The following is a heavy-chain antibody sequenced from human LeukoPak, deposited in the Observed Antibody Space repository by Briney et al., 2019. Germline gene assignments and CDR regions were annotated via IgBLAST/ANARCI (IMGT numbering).Heavy chain of an antibody. CDR3: AREGYYYDSSGYDAFDI. CDR1: GFTFSDYY. Sequence: GGSLRLSCAATGFTFSDYYMGWIRQAPGKGLGWVAYISSSGGSIYYADSVKGRFTISRDNAKNSLYLQMISLRAEDTAVYYCAREGYYYDSSGYDAFDIWGQGTMVTVSS. J-gene: IGHJ3*02. D-gene: IGHD3-22*01. CDR2: ISSSGGSI. V-gene: IGHV3-11*04.